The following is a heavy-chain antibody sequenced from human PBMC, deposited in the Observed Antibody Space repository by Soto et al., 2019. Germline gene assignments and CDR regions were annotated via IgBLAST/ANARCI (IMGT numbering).Heavy chain of an antibody. CDR1: GGTFSSYT. D-gene: IGHD3-9*01. J-gene: IGHJ4*02. CDR2: IIPILGIA. Sequence: ASVKVSCKASGGTFSSYTISWVRQAPGQGLEWMGRIIPILGIANYAQKFQGRVTITADKSTSTAYMELSSLRSEDTAVYYCAREGLRYFDWPEYYFDYWGQGTLVTVSS. V-gene: IGHV1-69*04. CDR3: AREGLRYFDWPEYYFDY.